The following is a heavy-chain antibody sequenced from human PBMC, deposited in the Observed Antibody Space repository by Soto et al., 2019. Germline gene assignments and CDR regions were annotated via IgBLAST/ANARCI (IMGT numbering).Heavy chain of an antibody. CDR2: FDPEDGET. CDR1: GYTLTELS. D-gene: IGHD3-10*02. J-gene: IGHJ6*02. Sequence: QVQLVQSGAEVKKPGASVKVSCKVSGYTLTELSMHWVRQAPGKGLEWMGGFDPEDGETIYAQKFQGRVTMTEDTSTDTAYMELSSLRSEDTAVYYCATDSLSSGRKAYYYGMDVWGQGTTVTVSS. V-gene: IGHV1-24*01. CDR3: ATDSLSSGRKAYYYGMDV.